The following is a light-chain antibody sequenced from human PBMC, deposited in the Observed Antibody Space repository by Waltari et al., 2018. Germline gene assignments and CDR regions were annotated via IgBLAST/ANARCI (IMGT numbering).Light chain of an antibody. CDR2: WAS. CDR1: QGVLYSANNKDY. Sequence: DIVMTQSPDFLAVSLGERATINCKSSQGVLYSANNKDYLAWYQQKPGQPPKLLLYWASTRESGVPDRFSGSGSGIDFTLTISSLQAEDVAVYYCQQYYGVPLTFGGGTKVEIK. J-gene: IGKJ4*01. V-gene: IGKV4-1*01. CDR3: QQYYGVPLT.